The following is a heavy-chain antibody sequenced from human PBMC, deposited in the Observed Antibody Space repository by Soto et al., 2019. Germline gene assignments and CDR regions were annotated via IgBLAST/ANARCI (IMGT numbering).Heavy chain of an antibody. CDR3: ARDQDSSLNA. CDR2: ISYDGSDK. J-gene: IGHJ4*02. Sequence: QVQLVESGGGVVQPGRSLRLSCAAPGFTFSSYAIHWVRQAPGKGLEWVALISYDGSDKYFADSVKGRFTISRDNSKNTLYLQMNSLRAEDTAVYYCARDQDSSLNAWGQGTLVTVSS. D-gene: IGHD6-13*01. CDR1: GFTFSSYA. V-gene: IGHV3-30-3*01.